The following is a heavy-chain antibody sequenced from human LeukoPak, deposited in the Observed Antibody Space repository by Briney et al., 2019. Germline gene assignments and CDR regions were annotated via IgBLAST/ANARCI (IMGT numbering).Heavy chain of an antibody. V-gene: IGHV3-74*01. CDR2: DGSST. CDR3: ARDIGGSYYFEAPNPIDY. Sequence: GGSLRLSCAVSGFTFSGHWMFWVRQAPGKGLEWVSSDGSSTGYTDSVKGRFTVSRDNAKNSLYLQMNSLRAEDTAVYYCARDIGGSYYFEAPNPIDYWGQGTLVTVSS. CDR1: GFTFSGHW. J-gene: IGHJ4*02. D-gene: IGHD1-26*01.